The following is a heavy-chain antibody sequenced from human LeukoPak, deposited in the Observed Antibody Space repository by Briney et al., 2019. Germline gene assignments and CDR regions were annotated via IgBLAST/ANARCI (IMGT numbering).Heavy chain of an antibody. CDR1: GFTVSSNY. J-gene: IGHJ4*02. D-gene: IGHD1-20*01. CDR2: IYSGGST. Sequence: PGGSLRLSCAASGFTVSSNYMSWVRQAPGKGLEWVSVIYSGGSTYYADSVRGRFTVSRVSSKNTLFLEMNSLRVEDTAVYYCARQNEDRNSWSFDSWGQGTLVTVSS. V-gene: IGHV3-53*05. CDR3: ARQNEDRNSWSFDS.